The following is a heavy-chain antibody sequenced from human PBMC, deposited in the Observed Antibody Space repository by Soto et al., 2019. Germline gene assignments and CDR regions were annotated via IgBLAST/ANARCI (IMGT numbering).Heavy chain of an antibody. V-gene: IGHV4-39*01. Sequence: PSETLSLTCTVSGGSISSSSYYWGWIRQPPGKGLEWIGSIYYSGSTYYNPSLKSRVTISVDTSKNQFSLKLSSVTAADTAVYYCARRASSRWYYYYYGMDVWGQGTTFT. CDR3: ARRASSRWYYYYYGMDV. D-gene: IGHD6-13*01. CDR2: IYYSGST. CDR1: GGSISSSSYY. J-gene: IGHJ6*02.